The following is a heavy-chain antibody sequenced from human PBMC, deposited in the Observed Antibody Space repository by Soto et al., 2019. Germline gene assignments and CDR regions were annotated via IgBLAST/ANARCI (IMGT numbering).Heavy chain of an antibody. CDR2: IYYSGST. CDR3: ASSLRGFGERYYYYGMDV. Sequence: PSETLSLTCTVSGGSISSSSYYWGWIRQPPGKGLEWIGSIYYSGSTYYNPSLKSRVTISVDTSKNQFSLKLSSVTAADTAVYYCASSLRGFGERYYYYGMDVWGQGTTVTVSS. J-gene: IGHJ6*02. D-gene: IGHD3-10*01. CDR1: GGSISSSSYY. V-gene: IGHV4-39*07.